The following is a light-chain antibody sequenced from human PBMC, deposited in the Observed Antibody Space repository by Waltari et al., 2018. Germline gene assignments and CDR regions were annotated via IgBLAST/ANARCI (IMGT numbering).Light chain of an antibody. J-gene: IGKJ1*01. V-gene: IGKV4-1*01. Sequence: DIVMTQSPDSLAVSLGKRATINCQSSQSVLYSSNNKNYLAWYQQKPGQPPKLLIYWASNRESGVPDRISGSGSGTDFTLTISSLQAEDVAVYYCQQYYSTPWTFGQGTKVEIK. CDR1: QSVLYSSNNKNY. CDR2: WAS. CDR3: QQYYSTPWT.